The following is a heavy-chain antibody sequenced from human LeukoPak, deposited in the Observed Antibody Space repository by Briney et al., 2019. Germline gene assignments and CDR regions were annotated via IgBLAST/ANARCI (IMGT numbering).Heavy chain of an antibody. J-gene: IGHJ4*02. CDR3: AKDGQWLVPGDY. V-gene: IGHV3-74*01. CDR2: INSDGSST. Sequence: PGGSLRLSCAASGFTFSSYWMHWVRQAPGKGLVWVSRINSDGSSTSYADSVKGRFTISRDNAKNTLYLQMNSLRAEDTAVYYCAKDGQWLVPGDYWGQGTLVTVSS. D-gene: IGHD6-19*01. CDR1: GFTFSSYW.